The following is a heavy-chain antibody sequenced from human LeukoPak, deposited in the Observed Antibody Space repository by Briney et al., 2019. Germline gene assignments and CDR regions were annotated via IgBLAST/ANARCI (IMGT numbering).Heavy chain of an antibody. V-gene: IGHV4-4*02. J-gene: IGHJ4*02. Sequence: SGTLPLTCAVSGGSISSNNWWGWVRQPPGKGMEWIGEIYHSGSPNYNPSLKSRVTISVDKSRNHFSLNLSSVTAADTAVYYCARVNINNWHSCDYWGQGTLVTVSS. D-gene: IGHD1-1*01. CDR1: GGSISSNNW. CDR2: IYHSGSP. CDR3: ARVNINNWHSCDY.